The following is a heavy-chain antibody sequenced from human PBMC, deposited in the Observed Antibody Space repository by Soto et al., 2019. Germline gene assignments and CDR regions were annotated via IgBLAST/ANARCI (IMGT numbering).Heavy chain of an antibody. CDR2: IYYSGRT. Sequence: SSETLSLTCTVSGGSISRYYWSWIRQPPGKGLEWIGYIYYSGRTNYNPSLKSRVTISVDTPKNQFSLKLSSVTAADTAVYYCARGYCSSTTCYIWDNWFDPWGQGTLVTSPQ. CDR3: ARGYCSSTTCYIWDNWFDP. J-gene: IGHJ5*02. D-gene: IGHD2-2*01. CDR1: GGSISRYY. V-gene: IGHV4-59*01.